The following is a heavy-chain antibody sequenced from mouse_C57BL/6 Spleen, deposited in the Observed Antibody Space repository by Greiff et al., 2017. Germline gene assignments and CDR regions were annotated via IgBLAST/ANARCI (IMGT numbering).Heavy chain of an antibody. Sequence: QVQLQQSGAELARPGASVKLSCKASGYTFTSYGISWVKQRTGQGLEWIGEIYPRSGNTYYNEKFKGKATLTADKSSSTAYMELRSLTSEDSAVYFCARGGYSNENWYFDVWGTGTTVTVSS. J-gene: IGHJ1*03. CDR3: ARGGYSNENWYFDV. CDR1: GYTFTSYG. V-gene: IGHV1-81*01. D-gene: IGHD2-5*01. CDR2: IYPRSGNT.